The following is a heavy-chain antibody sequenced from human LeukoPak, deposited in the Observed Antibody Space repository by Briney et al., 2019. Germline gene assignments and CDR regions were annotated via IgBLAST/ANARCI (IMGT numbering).Heavy chain of an antibody. CDR2: ISSSSSYI. V-gene: IGHV3-21*01. J-gene: IGHJ4*02. Sequence: GGSLRLSCAASGLTFSSYNTNWVRQAPGKGLEWVSSISSSSSYIYYADSVKGRFTISRDNAKNSLYLQMNSLRAEDTAVYYCAGSWGYYFDYWGQGTLVTVSS. CDR1: GLTFSSYN. D-gene: IGHD7-27*01. CDR3: AGSWGYYFDY.